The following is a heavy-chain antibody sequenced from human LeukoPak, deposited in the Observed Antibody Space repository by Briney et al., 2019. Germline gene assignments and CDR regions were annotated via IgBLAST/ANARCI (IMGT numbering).Heavy chain of an antibody. D-gene: IGHD5-18*01. CDR2: IYHSGST. J-gene: IGHJ6*03. Sequence: SETLSLTCTVSGYSISSGYYWGWIRQPPGKGLEWIGSIYHSGSTNYNPSLKSRVTISVDTSKNQFSLKLSSVTAADTAVYYCAVMDTAMVYSGYYMDVWGKGTTVTVSS. CDR3: AVMDTAMVYSGYYMDV. V-gene: IGHV4-38-2*02. CDR1: GYSISSGYY.